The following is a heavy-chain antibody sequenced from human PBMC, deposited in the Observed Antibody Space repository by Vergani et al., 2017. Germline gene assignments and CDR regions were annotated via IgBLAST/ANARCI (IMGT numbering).Heavy chain of an antibody. CDR2: ISGSGGST. Sequence: EVQLLESGGGLVQPGGSLRLSCAASGFTFSSYAMSWVRQAPGKGLEWVSAISGSGGSTYYADSVKGRFTISRDNSKNTLYLQMNSLRTEATAVYYCAKGLGGYSSSWYLTVLGAFDIWGQGTMVTVSS. D-gene: IGHD6-13*01. CDR3: AKGLGGYSSSWYLTVLGAFDI. V-gene: IGHV3-23*01. CDR1: GFTFSSYA. J-gene: IGHJ3*02.